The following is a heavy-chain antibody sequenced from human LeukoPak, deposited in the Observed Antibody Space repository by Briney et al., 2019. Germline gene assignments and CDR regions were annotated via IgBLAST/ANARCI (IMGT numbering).Heavy chain of an antibody. D-gene: IGHD3-22*01. J-gene: IGHJ4*02. CDR3: ARVGYGYYYDSSGPFDY. V-gene: IGHV1-46*01. Sequence: ASVKVSCKASGGTFRSYAISWVRQAPGQGLEWMGIINPSGGSTSYAQKFQGRVTMTRDTSTSTVYMELSSLRSEDTAVYYCARVGYGYYYDSSGPFDYWGQGTLVTVSS. CDR1: GGTFRSYA. CDR2: INPSGGST.